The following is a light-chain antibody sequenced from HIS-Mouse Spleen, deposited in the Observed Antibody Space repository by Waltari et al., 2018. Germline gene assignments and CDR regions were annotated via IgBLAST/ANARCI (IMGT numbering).Light chain of an antibody. V-gene: IGKV2-28*01. J-gene: IGKJ2*01. CDR2: LGS. Sequence: DIVMTQSPLSLPVTPGEPASISCRSSQSLLHSNGYNYLDWYLQKPGQFAQLLIYLGSNRTYGIPDRFSGSESGTDFTLKISRVEAEDVGVYYCMQALQTPRTFGQGTKLEIK. CDR1: QSLLHSNGYNY. CDR3: MQALQTPRT.